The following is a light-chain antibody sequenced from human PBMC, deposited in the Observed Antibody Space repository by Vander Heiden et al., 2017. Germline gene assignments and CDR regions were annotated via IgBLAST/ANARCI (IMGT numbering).Light chain of an antibody. Sequence: IQLTQSPSSLSASVRDRVTITYRPSQSISSYLNWYQQQPGKAPKLLIYAASSLQSGVPARFSGSGSGTDFTLSISSLQTEDFATYYCQQSYSIPWTFGQGTKVEIK. CDR1: QSISSY. CDR2: AAS. CDR3: QQSYSIPWT. J-gene: IGKJ1*01. V-gene: IGKV1-39*01.